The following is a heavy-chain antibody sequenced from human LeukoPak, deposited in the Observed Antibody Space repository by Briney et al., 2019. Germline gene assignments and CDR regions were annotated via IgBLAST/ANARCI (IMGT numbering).Heavy chain of an antibody. CDR1: GGSISSYY. D-gene: IGHD3-22*01. V-gene: IGHV4-59*01. Sequence: SETLSLTCTVSGGSISSYYWSWIRQPPGKGLEWIGYIYYSGSTNYNPSLKSRVTISVDTSKNQFSLKLSSVTAADTAVYYCARVPYYYDSSGYYLGAPDYWGQGTLVTVSS. CDR2: IYYSGST. J-gene: IGHJ4*02. CDR3: ARVPYYYDSSGYYLGAPDY.